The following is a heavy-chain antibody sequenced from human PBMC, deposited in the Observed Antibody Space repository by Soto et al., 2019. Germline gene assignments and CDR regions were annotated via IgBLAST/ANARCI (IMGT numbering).Heavy chain of an antibody. V-gene: IGHV4-34*01. CDR2: INHSGST. Sequence: PSETLSLTCAVYGGSFSGYYWSWIRQPPGKGLEWIGEINHSGSTNYNPSLKSRVTISVDTSKNQFSLKLSPVTAADTAVYYCARGAVVDYWGQGTRVTVSS. D-gene: IGHD6-19*01. CDR3: ARGAVVDY. J-gene: IGHJ4*02. CDR1: GGSFSGYY.